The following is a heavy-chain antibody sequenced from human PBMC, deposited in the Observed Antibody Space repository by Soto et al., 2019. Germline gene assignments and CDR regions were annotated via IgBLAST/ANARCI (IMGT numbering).Heavy chain of an antibody. CDR1: GGSISSYY. J-gene: IGHJ4*02. V-gene: IGHV4-59*08. CDR2: IYYSGST. D-gene: IGHD6-19*01. CDR3: ASLGIAVADLDY. Sequence: SETLSLTCTVSGGSISSYYWSWIRQPPGKGLEWIGYIYYSGSTNYNPSLKSRVTISVDTSKNQFSLKLSSVTAADTAVYYCASLGIAVADLDYWGQGTLVTVSS.